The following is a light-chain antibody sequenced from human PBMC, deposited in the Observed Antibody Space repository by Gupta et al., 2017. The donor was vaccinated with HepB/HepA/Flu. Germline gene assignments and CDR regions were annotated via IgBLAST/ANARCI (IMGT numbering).Light chain of an antibody. CDR1: SSDVGGYNY. Sequence: QSALTQPRSVSGSPGQSVTISCPGTSSDVGGYNYVSWYQQHPGKAPKFMIYDVTKRPSGVPDRFSGSKSGNTASLTISGLQAEDEANYHCCSYAGSHSWVFGGGTKVTVL. CDR3: CSYAGSHSWV. CDR2: DVT. J-gene: IGLJ2*01. V-gene: IGLV2-11*01.